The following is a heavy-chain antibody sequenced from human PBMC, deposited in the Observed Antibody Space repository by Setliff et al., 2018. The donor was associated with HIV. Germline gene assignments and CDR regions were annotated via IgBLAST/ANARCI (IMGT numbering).Heavy chain of an antibody. D-gene: IGHD6-6*01. CDR1: GFAFSGHQ. Sequence: GSLRLSCAASGFAFSGHQMSWVRQAPGKGLEWVAKIKNDGSEKYYVDSVEGRFTISRGNAKNPLYLEMNSLTVEDTALYYCARDWPSSTAAGDCWGQGTLVTVSS. CDR3: ARDWPSSTAAGDC. CDR2: IKNDGSEK. V-gene: IGHV3-7*01. J-gene: IGHJ4*02.